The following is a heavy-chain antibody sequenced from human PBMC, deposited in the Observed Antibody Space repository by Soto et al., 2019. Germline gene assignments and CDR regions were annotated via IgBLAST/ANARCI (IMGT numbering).Heavy chain of an antibody. CDR1: GGSISSSNW. D-gene: IGHD3-10*01. J-gene: IGHJ4*02. CDR2: IYHSGST. Sequence: QVQLQESGPGLVKPSGTLSLTCAVSGGSISSSNWWSWVRQPPGKGLQWIGAIYHSGSTNYIPSLKIRVTISVDKSRNQFSLKLSSVTAADTAVYYCARRWGEGRVDYWGQGTLVTVSS. CDR3: ARRWGEGRVDY. V-gene: IGHV4-4*02.